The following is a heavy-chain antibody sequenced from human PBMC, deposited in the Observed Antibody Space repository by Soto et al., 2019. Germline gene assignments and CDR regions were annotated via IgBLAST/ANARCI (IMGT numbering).Heavy chain of an antibody. J-gene: IGHJ4*02. Sequence: PSETLSLTCAVYGGSFSGYYWSWIRQPPGKGLEWIGEINHSGSTNYNPSLKSRVTISVDTSKNQFSLKLSSVTAADTAVYYCARVYSSVNTCFDYWGQGTLVTVSS. D-gene: IGHD6-25*01. CDR3: ARVYSSVNTCFDY. CDR1: GGSFSGYY. V-gene: IGHV4-34*01. CDR2: INHSGST.